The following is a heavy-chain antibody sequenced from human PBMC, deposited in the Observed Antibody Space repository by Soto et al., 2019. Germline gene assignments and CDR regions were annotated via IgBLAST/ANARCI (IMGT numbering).Heavy chain of an antibody. Sequence: GGSLRLSCGAPGVTFKDYGMHWARQAPGKGLEWVAVISYDGKQTYYADSVKGRFTISKDKSKRTLFLQMNSLRVDDTAVYYCARDGWGSNWYFDLWGRGTLVTVSS. CDR1: GVTFKDYG. CDR2: ISYDGKQT. J-gene: IGHJ2*01. D-gene: IGHD3-16*01. V-gene: IGHV3-30*03. CDR3: ARDGWGSNWYFDL.